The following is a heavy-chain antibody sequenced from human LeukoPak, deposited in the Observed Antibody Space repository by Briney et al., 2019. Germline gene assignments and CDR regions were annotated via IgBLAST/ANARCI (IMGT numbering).Heavy chain of an antibody. V-gene: IGHV1-2*02. CDR2: INPNSGGT. D-gene: IGHD3-22*01. Sequence: ASVKVSCKTSGYTFTGYYIHWVRQAPGQGLEWMGWINPNSGGTNYAQKFLGRVTMTRDTPISTAYMELSRLTSDDTATYYCARVGDDSSGYPTLWGQGSLVTVSS. CDR3: ARVGDDSSGYPTL. J-gene: IGHJ4*02. CDR1: GYTFTGYY.